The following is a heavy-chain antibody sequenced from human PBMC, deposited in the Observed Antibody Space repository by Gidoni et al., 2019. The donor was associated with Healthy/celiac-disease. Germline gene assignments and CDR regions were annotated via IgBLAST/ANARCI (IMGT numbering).Heavy chain of an antibody. CDR2: ISSSGSTI. CDR3: ASTSWSGYYGADDY. D-gene: IGHD3-3*01. V-gene: IGHV3-48*03. CDR1: GFPFSSYE. J-gene: IGHJ4*02. Sequence: EVQLVESGGGLVQPGGSLRLSCAASGFPFSSYEMNWVRQAPGKGLEWVSYISSSGSTIDYADSVKGRFTISRDNAKNSLYLQMNSLRAEDTAVDYCASTSWSGYYGADDYWGQGTLVTVSS.